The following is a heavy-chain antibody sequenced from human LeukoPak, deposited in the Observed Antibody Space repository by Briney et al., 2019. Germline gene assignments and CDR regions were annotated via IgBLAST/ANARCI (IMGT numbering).Heavy chain of an antibody. CDR1: GFTFDDYA. CDR2: ISWNSGSI. V-gene: IGHV3-9*01. CDR3: AKDRDYYYYGMDV. Sequence: GGSLRLSCAASGFTFDDYAMHWVRQAPGKGLEWVSGISWNSGSIGYADSVKGRFTISRDNAKNSLYLQMNSLRAEDTALYYCAKDRDYYYYGMDVWGQGTTVTASS. J-gene: IGHJ6*02.